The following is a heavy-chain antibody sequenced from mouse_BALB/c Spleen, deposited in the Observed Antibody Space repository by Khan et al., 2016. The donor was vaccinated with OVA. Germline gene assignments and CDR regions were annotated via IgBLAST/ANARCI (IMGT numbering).Heavy chain of an antibody. D-gene: IGHD2-3*01. V-gene: IGHV14-1*02. CDR2: IDPENGNT. Sequence: VQLQQPGAELVRPGALVKLSCKASGFNIKDYYIHWAKQRPEQGLEWIGWIDPENGNTIYDPKFQGKATITADTSSNTAYLQLSSLTSEDTAVYYCARDGYSPWFAYWGQGTLVTVSA. J-gene: IGHJ3*01. CDR3: ARDGYSPWFAY. CDR1: GFNIKDYY.